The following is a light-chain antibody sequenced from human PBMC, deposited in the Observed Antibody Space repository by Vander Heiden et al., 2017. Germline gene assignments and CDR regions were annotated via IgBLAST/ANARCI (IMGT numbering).Light chain of an antibody. V-gene: IGLV2-8*01. CDR1: SSDVGGYNY. CDR3: TSYAGSNSYVV. Sequence: QSALTQPPSASGSPGQSVTISCTGTSSDVGGYNYVSWYQQNPGKAPKLMIYEVSKRPSGVPDRFSGSKSGNTASLTVSGLQAADEADYYCTSYAGSNSYVVFGGGTKLTVL. J-gene: IGLJ2*01. CDR2: EVS.